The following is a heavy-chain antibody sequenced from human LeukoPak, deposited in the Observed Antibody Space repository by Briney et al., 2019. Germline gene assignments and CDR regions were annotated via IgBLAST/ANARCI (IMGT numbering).Heavy chain of an antibody. CDR2: ISWNSGSI. D-gene: IGHD3-22*01. Sequence: GRSLRLSCAASGFTFDDYAMHWVRQAPRKGLEWVSGISWNSGSIGYADSVKGRFTISRDNAKNSLYLQMNSLRAEDTALYYCAKDISSGYYYGAFDIWGQGTMVTVSS. CDR1: GFTFDDYA. J-gene: IGHJ3*02. CDR3: AKDISSGYYYGAFDI. V-gene: IGHV3-9*01.